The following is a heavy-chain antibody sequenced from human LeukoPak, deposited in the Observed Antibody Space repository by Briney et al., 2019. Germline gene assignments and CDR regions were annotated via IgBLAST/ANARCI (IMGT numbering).Heavy chain of an antibody. D-gene: IGHD5-12*01. J-gene: IGHJ4*02. CDR2: IYYSGST. V-gene: IGHV4-59*11. CDR1: GGSISSHY. CDR3: AREGGVGWLRLIDY. Sequence: TETLSLTCTVSGGSISSHYWSWIRQPPGKGLEWIGYIYYSGSTNYNPSLKSRVTISVDTSKNQFSLKLSSVTAADTAVYYCAREGGVGWLRLIDYWGQGTLVTVSS.